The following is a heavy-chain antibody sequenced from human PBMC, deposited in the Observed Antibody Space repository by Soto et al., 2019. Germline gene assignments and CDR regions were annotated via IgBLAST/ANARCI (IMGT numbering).Heavy chain of an antibody. CDR1: GGAINSDYYY. CDR2: MYSSGST. J-gene: IGHJ4*02. V-gene: IGHV4-30-4*01. D-gene: IGHD2-15*01. Sequence: QVRLQESGPGLVKSSQTLSLTCSVSGGAINSDYYYWGWVRQPPGKVLEWIGYMYSSGSTYSNPSLKSPVAMSVDTSQSHFSLSLTSVTAADTAVYFCVRGTDCAPIVACHRYFDSWGQGIPVSVSS. CDR3: VRGTDCAPIVACHRYFDS.